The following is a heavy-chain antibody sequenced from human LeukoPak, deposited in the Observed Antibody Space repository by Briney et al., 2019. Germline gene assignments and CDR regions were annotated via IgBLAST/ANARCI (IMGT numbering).Heavy chain of an antibody. CDR1: GYTFTSYG. V-gene: IGHV1-18*01. CDR3: ARDHYGDYIPSGYYYYGMDV. D-gene: IGHD4-17*01. CDR2: ISAYNGNT. Sequence: ASVKVSCKASGYTFTSYGISWVRQAPGQGLEWMGWISAYNGNTNYAQKLQGRVTMTTDTSTGTAYMELRSLRSDDTAVYYCARDHYGDYIPSGYYYYGMDVWGQGTTVTVSS. J-gene: IGHJ6*02.